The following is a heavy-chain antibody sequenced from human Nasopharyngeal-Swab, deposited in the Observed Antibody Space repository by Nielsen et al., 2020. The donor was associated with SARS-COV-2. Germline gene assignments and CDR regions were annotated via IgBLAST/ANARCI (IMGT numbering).Heavy chain of an antibody. CDR3: VKDLGTGVRFDP. CDR2: ISSNGGST. V-gene: IGHV3-64D*06. D-gene: IGHD3-10*01. CDR1: GFTFSSYA. J-gene: IGHJ5*02. Sequence: GESLEISCSASGFTFSSYAMHWVRQAPGKGLEYVSAISSNGGSTYYADSVKGRFTISRDNSKNTLYLQMSSLRAEDTAVYYCVKDLGTGVRFDPWGQGTLVTISS.